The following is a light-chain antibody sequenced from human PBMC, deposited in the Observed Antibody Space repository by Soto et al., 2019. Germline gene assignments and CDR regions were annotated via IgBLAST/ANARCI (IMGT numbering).Light chain of an antibody. CDR1: SSDVGGFNH. Sequence: QSALTQPASVSGSPGQSITISCTGTSSDVGGFNHVSWYQQHPGKAPKVMIYGVSSRPSGVSNRFSGSKSGNTASLTISGLQAEDEADYYCSSYTSSSTQYVFGTGTKVTVL. V-gene: IGLV2-14*01. CDR2: GVS. CDR3: SSYTSSSTQYV. J-gene: IGLJ1*01.